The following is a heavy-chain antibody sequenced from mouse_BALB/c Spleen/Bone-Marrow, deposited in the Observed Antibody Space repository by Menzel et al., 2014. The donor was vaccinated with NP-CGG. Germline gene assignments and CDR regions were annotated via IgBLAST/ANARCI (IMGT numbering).Heavy chain of an antibody. Sequence: VQLKESGGGLVRPGGSLKLSCAASGLTFSSFAMSWVRQTPEKRLEWVATISSGGSYTYYPDSVKGRFTISRDNAKNTLYLQMSSLRSEDTAMYYCARHSGSTSYYYTMDYWGQGTSVTVSS. CDR2: ISSGGSYT. V-gene: IGHV5-9-3*01. CDR3: ARHSGSTSYYYTMDY. D-gene: IGHD1-1*01. CDR1: GLTFSSFA. J-gene: IGHJ4*01.